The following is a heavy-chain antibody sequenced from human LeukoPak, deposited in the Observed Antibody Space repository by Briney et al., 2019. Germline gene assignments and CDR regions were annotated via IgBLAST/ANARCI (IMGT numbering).Heavy chain of an antibody. V-gene: IGHV4-39*07. CDR1: GGSVNSWSYY. Sequence: SETLSLTCTVSGGSVNSWSYYWAWIRQPPGKGLEWIGSIYYSGSSLYNPSLKSRVSISTDTSKNQFSLKLSSVTAADTAVYYCARADSNYEIWGQGTLVTVSS. D-gene: IGHD4-11*01. J-gene: IGHJ4*02. CDR3: ARADSNYEI. CDR2: IYYSGSS.